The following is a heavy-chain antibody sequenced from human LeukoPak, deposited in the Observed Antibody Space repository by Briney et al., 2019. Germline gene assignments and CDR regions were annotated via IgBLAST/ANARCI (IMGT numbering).Heavy chain of an antibody. CDR2: ISYDGSNK. D-gene: IGHD5-12*01. V-gene: IGHV3-30-3*02. J-gene: IGHJ4*02. CDR3: AKSGYSGYDFKWYFDY. Sequence: GGSLRLSCAASGFTFSSYAMHWVRQAPGKGLEWVAVISYDGSNKYYADSVKGRFTISRDNAKNSLYLQMNSLRAEDTALYYCAKSGYSGYDFKWYFDYWGQGTLVTVSS. CDR1: GFTFSSYA.